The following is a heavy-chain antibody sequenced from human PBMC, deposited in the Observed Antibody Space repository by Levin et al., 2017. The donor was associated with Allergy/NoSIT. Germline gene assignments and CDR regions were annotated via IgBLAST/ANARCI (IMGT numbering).Heavy chain of an antibody. V-gene: IGHV3-23*01. D-gene: IGHD4-11*01. J-gene: IGHJ6*03. CDR2: ISGSGGST. Sequence: LSLTCAASGFTFSSYAMSWVRQAPGKGLEWVSAISGSGGSTYYADSVKGRFTISRDNSKNTLYLQMNSLRAEDTAVYYCAKTTATVTTRYYYYMDVWGKGTTVTVSS. CDR3: AKTTATVTTRYYYYMDV. CDR1: GFTFSSYA.